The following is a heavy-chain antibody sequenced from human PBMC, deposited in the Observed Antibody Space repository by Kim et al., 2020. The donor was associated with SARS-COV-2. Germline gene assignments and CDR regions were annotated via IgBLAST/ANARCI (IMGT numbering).Heavy chain of an antibody. Sequence: SETLSLTCTVSGGSISSYYWSWIRQPPGKGLEWIGYIYYSGSTNYNPSLKSRVTISVDTSKNQFSLKLSSVTAADTAVYYCARVGEYCSGGSCYDWFDPWGQGTLVTVSS. D-gene: IGHD2-15*01. V-gene: IGHV4-59*13. CDR3: ARVGEYCSGGSCYDWFDP. J-gene: IGHJ5*02. CDR2: IYYSGST. CDR1: GGSISSYY.